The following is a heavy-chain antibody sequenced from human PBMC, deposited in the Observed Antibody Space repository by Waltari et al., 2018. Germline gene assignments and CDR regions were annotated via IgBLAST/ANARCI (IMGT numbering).Heavy chain of an antibody. V-gene: IGHV1-69*01. CDR1: GGTFSSYA. D-gene: IGHD2-15*01. CDR2: IIPIFVTA. J-gene: IGHJ4*02. Sequence: QVQLVQSGAEVKKPGSSVKVSCKASGGTFSSYAISWVRQAPGQGLEWMGGIIPIFVTANYAQKFQGRVTITADESTSTAYMELSSLRSEDTAVYYCARWREGRYCSGGSCYFDYWGQGTLVTVSS. CDR3: ARWREGRYCSGGSCYFDY.